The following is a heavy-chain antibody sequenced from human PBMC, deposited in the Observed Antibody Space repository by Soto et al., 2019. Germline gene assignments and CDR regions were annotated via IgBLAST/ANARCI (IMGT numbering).Heavy chain of an antibody. Sequence: PGGSLRLSCAASGFTSSSYSMNWVRQAPGKGLEWVSYISSSSSTIYYADSVKGRFTISRDNAKNSLYLQMNSLRDEDTAVYYCARDDLRRNDYVWGSYTRGAYGMDVWGQGTTVTVSS. V-gene: IGHV3-48*02. D-gene: IGHD3-16*01. CDR1: GFTSSSYS. J-gene: IGHJ6*02. CDR3: ARDDLRRNDYVWGSYTRGAYGMDV. CDR2: ISSSSSTI.